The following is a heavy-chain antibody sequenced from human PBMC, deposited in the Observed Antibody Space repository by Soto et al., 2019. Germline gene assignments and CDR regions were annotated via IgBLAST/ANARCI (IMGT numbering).Heavy chain of an antibody. CDR1: GGSIISGY. V-gene: IGHV4-59*01. D-gene: IGHD3-16*01. Sequence: SETLSLTCTVSGGSIISGYWSWIRQPPGKGLEWVGYIYHSGSTNYNPSLKSRVTISVDTSKNQFSLKLSSVTAADTAVYYCARALGIRGFFDYWGQGTLVTVSS. CDR2: IYHSGST. CDR3: ARALGIRGFFDY. J-gene: IGHJ4*02.